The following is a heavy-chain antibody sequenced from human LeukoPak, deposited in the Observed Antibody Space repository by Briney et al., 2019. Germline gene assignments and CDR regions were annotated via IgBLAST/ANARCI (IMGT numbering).Heavy chain of an antibody. CDR2: ISSSSSYI. CDR1: GFTFSSYS. D-gene: IGHD4-23*01. CDR3: ARGLVERGRPKMTTVVIFDY. J-gene: IGHJ4*02. Sequence: GGSLRLSCAASGFTFSSYSMNWVRQAPGKGLEWVSSISSSSSYIYYADSVKGRFTISRDNAKNSLYLQMNSLRAEDTAVYYCARGLVERGRPKMTTVVIFDYWGQGTLVTVSS. V-gene: IGHV3-21*04.